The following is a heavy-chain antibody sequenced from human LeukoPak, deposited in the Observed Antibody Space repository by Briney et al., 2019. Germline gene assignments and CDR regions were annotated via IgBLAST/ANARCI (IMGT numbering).Heavy chain of an antibody. CDR3: ARVGSWDY. V-gene: IGHV1-69*01. D-gene: IGHD3-10*01. J-gene: IGHJ4*02. CDR2: IIPIFGTA. CDR1: GGTFNKYT. Sequence: SVKVSCKASGGTFNKYTINWVRQAPGQGLEWMGGIIPIFGTAEYAQKFQGRVTITADDATGTVYMELSSLGSEDTAVYYCARVGSWDYWGQGTLVTVSS.